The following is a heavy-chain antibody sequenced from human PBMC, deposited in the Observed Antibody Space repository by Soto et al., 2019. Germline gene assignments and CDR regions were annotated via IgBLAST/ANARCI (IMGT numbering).Heavy chain of an antibody. V-gene: IGHV3-23*01. J-gene: IGHJ4*02. CDR3: AKNIYNYGSRFDY. CDR1: GFTFSSSA. Sequence: GGSLRLSCAASGFTFSSSAMTWVRQAPGKGLEWVSTIRGDDANTYYADSVKGRFTISRDNSKITLYLQMNSLRAEDTAVYYCAKNIYNYGSRFDYWGQGTLVTVSS. CDR2: IRGDDANT. D-gene: IGHD5-18*01.